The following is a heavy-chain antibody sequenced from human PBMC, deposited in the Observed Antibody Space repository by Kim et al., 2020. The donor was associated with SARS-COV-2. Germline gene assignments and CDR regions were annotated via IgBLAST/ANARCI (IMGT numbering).Heavy chain of an antibody. CDR1: GGSVSSGSYY. CDR3: ARITGNYDRWFDP. V-gene: IGHV4-61*01. D-gene: IGHD1-7*01. Sequence: SETLSLTCTVSGGSVSSGSYYWNWIRQPPGKGLEWIGYMYYSGSTNYNPSLKSRVTISVDTSKNQFTLKLSSVTAADTAVYYCARITGNYDRWFDPWGQGTLVTASS. J-gene: IGHJ5*02. CDR2: MYYSGST.